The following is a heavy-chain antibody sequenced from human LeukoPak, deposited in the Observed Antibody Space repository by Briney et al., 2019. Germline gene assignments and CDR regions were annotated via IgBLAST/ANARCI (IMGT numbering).Heavy chain of an antibody. D-gene: IGHD6-13*01. CDR2: ISSSSSYI. CDR1: GFTFSSYS. J-gene: IGHJ4*02. Sequence: GGSLRLSCAASGFTFSSYSMNWVRQAPGKGLEWVSSISSSSSYIYYADSVKGRFTISRDNAKNSLYLQMNSLRAEDTAVYYCARGGIAAAGYFDYWGQGTLVTVSS. CDR3: ARGGIAAAGYFDY. V-gene: IGHV3-21*01.